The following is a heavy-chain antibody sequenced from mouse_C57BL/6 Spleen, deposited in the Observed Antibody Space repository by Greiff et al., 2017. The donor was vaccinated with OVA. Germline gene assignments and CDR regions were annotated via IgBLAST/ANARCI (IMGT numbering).Heavy chain of an antibody. V-gene: IGHV3-6*01. D-gene: IGHD2-4*01. J-gene: IGHJ2*01. Sequence: EVQLQESGPGLVKPSQSLSLTCSVTGYSITSGYYWNWIRQFPGNKLEWMGYISYDGSNNYNPSLKNRISINRDTSKNQFFLKLNSVTTEDTATYYCARDGYDYDEYYFDYWGQGTTLTVSS. CDR3: ARDGYDYDEYYFDY. CDR1: GYSITSGYY. CDR2: ISYDGSN.